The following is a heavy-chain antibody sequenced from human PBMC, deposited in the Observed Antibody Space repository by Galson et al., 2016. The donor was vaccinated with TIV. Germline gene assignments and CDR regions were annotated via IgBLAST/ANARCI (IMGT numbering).Heavy chain of an antibody. CDR3: ARDGARVGAHDAFDI. J-gene: IGHJ3*02. CDR1: GFTFSSYK. D-gene: IGHD3-16*01. Sequence: SLRLSCAASGFTFSSYKMNWVRQAPGKGLEWVSSISSRSSYTQYADAVKGRVTISRDSANNSLYLQMNSLRAEDTAVYYCARDGARVGAHDAFDIWGQGTMVTVSS. CDR2: ISSRSSYT. V-gene: IGHV3-21*01.